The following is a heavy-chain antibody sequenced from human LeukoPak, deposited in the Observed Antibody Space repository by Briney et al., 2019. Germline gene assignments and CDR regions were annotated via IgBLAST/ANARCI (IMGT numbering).Heavy chain of an antibody. CDR3: ARDPQYSSSWYGVYYYMDV. J-gene: IGHJ6*03. Sequence: GGSLRLSCAASGFTFSSYAMHWVRQAPGKGLEYVSAISSNGGSTYYANSVKGRFTISRDNSKNTLYLQMGSLRAEDMAVYYCARDPQYSSSWYGVYYYMDVWGKGTTVTVSS. V-gene: IGHV3-64*01. CDR1: GFTFSSYA. CDR2: ISSNGGST. D-gene: IGHD6-13*01.